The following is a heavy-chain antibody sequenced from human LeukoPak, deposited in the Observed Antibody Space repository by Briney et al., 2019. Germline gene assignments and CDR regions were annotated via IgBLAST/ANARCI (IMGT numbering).Heavy chain of an antibody. D-gene: IGHD6-19*01. J-gene: IGHJ4*02. Sequence: SETLSLTCTVSGGSVSSGIYYWSWIRQPPGKGLEWIGYIFYSGTTNYNPSLKRRVTISVDTSKNQFSLKLSSLTAADTAVYYCARTTSGWYYFDYWGQGTLVTVSS. V-gene: IGHV4-61*01. CDR1: GGSVSSGIYY. CDR3: ARTTSGWYYFDY. CDR2: IFYSGTT.